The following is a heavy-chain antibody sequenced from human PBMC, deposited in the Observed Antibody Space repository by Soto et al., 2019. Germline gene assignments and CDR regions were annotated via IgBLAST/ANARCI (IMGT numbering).Heavy chain of an antibody. CDR1: GFTFSSYA. CDR2: FIGSGCIT. J-gene: IGHJ3*02. D-gene: IGHD4-17*01. Sequence: GGSLRLSCAASGFTFSSYAMSWVRQAPGKGLEWVLVFIGSGCITYYADSVKGRFTISRDNSKNTLYLQMNSLRAEDTSVYYCAKDLGTTYPLAFDIWGQGTMVTVSS. V-gene: IGHV3-23*01. CDR3: AKDLGTTYPLAFDI.